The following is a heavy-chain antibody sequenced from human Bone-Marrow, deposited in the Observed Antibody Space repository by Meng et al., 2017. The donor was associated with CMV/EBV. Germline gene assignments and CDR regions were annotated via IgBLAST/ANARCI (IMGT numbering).Heavy chain of an antibody. CDR1: GFTFSDYY. CDR2: ISSSGSTI. CDR3: ASQEDGSSWVPLGV. J-gene: IGHJ6*02. Sequence: LSLTCAASGFTFSDYYMSWIRQAPGKGLEWVSYISSSGSTIYYADSVKGRFTISRDNAKNSLYLQMNSLRAEDTAVYYCASQEDGSSWVPLGVWGQGTTVTVSS. V-gene: IGHV3-11*04. D-gene: IGHD6-13*01.